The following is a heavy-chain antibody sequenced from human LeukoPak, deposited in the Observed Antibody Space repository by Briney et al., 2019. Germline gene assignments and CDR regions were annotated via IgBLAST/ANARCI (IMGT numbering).Heavy chain of an antibody. CDR3: ARGRRSSASPRNAFDI. V-gene: IGHV3-30-3*01. J-gene: IGHJ3*02. CDR2: MSYDGYNK. Sequence: GGSLRLSCAASGFTFSSYALHWVRQAPGKGLEWVAVMSYDGYNKYYADSVKGRFTISRDNSKNTLYLQMNSLRAEDTAVYYCARGRRSSASPRNAFDIWGQGTKVTVSS. CDR1: GFTFSSYA. D-gene: IGHD6-6*01.